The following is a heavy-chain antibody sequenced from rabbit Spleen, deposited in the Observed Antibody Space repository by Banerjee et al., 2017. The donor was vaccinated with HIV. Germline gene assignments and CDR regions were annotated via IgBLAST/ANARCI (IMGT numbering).Heavy chain of an antibody. CDR1: GFSFISGYY. CDR3: ARCYAGYGDFGYAAM. CDR2: IAAGSGGTT. J-gene: IGHJ4*01. V-gene: IGHV1S40*01. Sequence: QSLEESGGDLVKPGTSLTLTCTASGFSFISGYYMCWVRQAPGKGLEWIACIAAGSGGTTYYANWAKGRFTISKTSSTTVTLQMTSLTAADTATYFCARCYAGYGDFGYAAMWGPGTLVTVS. D-gene: IGHD7-1*01.